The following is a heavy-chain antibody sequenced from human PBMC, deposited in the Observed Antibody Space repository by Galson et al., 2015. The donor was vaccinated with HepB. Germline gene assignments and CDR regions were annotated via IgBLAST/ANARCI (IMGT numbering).Heavy chain of an antibody. CDR1: GFTFSSYW. CDR3: ARDPYGAGNY. CDR2: INQDGSET. J-gene: IGHJ4*02. D-gene: IGHD3-10*01. V-gene: IGHV3-7*03. Sequence: SLRLSCAASGFTFSSYWMNWVRQTPGKGLEWVANINQDGSETYYVDSVKGRFTISRDNAKNSLYLLMNSLRAEDTAVYYCARDPYGAGNYWGQGTLVTVSS.